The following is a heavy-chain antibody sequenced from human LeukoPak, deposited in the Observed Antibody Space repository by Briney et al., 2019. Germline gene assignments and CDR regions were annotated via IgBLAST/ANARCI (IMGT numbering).Heavy chain of an antibody. J-gene: IGHJ4*02. CDR1: GFTFSSYA. CDR2: ISGSGGST. CDR3: ARVWQQLPSVDY. Sequence: GGSLRLSCAASGFTFSSYAMSWVRQAPGKGLEWVSAISGSGGSTYYADSVKGRFTISRDNSKNTLYLQMNSLRAEDTAVYYCARVWQQLPSVDYWGQGTLVTVSS. V-gene: IGHV3-23*01. D-gene: IGHD6-13*01.